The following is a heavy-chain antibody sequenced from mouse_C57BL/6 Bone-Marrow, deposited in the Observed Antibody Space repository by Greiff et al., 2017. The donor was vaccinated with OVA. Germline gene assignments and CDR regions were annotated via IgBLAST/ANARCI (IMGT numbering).Heavy chain of an antibody. D-gene: IGHD1-2*01. CDR2: ISSGGSYT. V-gene: IGHV5-6*01. CDR1: GFTFSSYG. J-gene: IGHJ3*01. Sequence: DVQLVESGGDLVKPGGSLKLSCAASGFTFSSYGMSWVRQTPDKRLEWVATISSGGSYTYYPDSVKGRFTISRDNAKNTLYLQMSSLKSEDTAMYYCTRDGPPAGSWFAYWGQGTLVTVSA. CDR3: TRDGPPAGSWFAY.